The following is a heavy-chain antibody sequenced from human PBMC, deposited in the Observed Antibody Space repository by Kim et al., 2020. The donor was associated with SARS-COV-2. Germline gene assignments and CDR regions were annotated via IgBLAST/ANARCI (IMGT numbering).Heavy chain of an antibody. CDR2: IKSKTDGGTT. CDR3: TTAGDGAVTRNYYYYGMDV. J-gene: IGHJ6*02. V-gene: IGHV3-15*01. CDR1: GFTFSNAW. D-gene: IGHD3-16*01. Sequence: GGSLRLSCAASGFTFSNAWMSWVRQAPGKGLEWVGRIKSKTDGGTTDYAAPVKGRFTISRDDSKNTLYLQMNSLKTEDTAVYYCTTAGDGAVTRNYYYYGMDVWGQGTTVTVSS.